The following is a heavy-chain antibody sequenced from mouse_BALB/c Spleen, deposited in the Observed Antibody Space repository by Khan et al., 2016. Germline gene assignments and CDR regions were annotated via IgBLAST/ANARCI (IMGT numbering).Heavy chain of an antibody. Sequence: EVELVESGGGLVQPGGSLRLSCATSWFTFTDYYMSWVRQPPEQALEWLGFIRNKANGYTTEYSASVKGRFTISRDNSQSILYLQMNILRAEDSTTYYCARKAYGTYGYFHVMDDWGQGTSDTVSS. D-gene: IGHD2-10*02. CDR2: IRNKANGYTT. J-gene: IGHJ4*01. V-gene: IGHV7-3*02. CDR3: ARKAYGTYGYFHVMDD. CDR1: WFTFTDYY.